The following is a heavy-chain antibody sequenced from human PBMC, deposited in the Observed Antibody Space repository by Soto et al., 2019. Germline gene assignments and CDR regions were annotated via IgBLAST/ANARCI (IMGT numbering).Heavy chain of an antibody. V-gene: IGHV4-59*08. J-gene: IGHJ5*02. CDR1: GGTISSYY. Sequence: SVTMHLAWTVCGGTISSYYWSLIRQTQGKGLEWIGYIYYSGSTNYNPSLKSRVTISVDTSKNQFSLKLSSVTAADTAVYYCARTRYYYGSGVLNWFDPWGQGTLVTVSS. D-gene: IGHD3-10*01. CDR2: IYYSGST. CDR3: ARTRYYYGSGVLNWFDP.